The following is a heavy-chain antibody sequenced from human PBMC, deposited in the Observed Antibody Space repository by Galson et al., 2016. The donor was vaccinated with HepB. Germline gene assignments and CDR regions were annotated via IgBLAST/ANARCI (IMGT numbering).Heavy chain of an antibody. CDR3: AKEDFCSRTGCPAGY. J-gene: IGHJ4*02. D-gene: IGHD2-2*01. CDR2: IAGNGRGQ. CDR1: GFTFRMYS. V-gene: IGHV3-30*04. Sequence: SLRLSCAASGFTFRMYSIHWIRQAPGKGLEWVAVIAGNGRGQYYADAVRGRFTISRANTKNTVNLQMSSLGPDDTAVYYCAKEDFCSRTGCPAGYWGQGNLVTVSS.